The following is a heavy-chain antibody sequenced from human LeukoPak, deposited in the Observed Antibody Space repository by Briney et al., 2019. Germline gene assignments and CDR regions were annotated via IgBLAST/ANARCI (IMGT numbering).Heavy chain of an antibody. D-gene: IGHD6-19*01. CDR3: ARVGVGTVAGNYFDD. J-gene: IGHJ4*02. CDR2: LRGRSNSI. CDR1: GFTFSSYA. V-gene: IGHV3-23*01. Sequence: GGSLRLSCAASGFTFSSYAMSWVRQAPGKGLEWVSFLRGRSNSIYYADSVKGRFTISRHNSENTLYLEMNSLRPEDTAVYYCARVGVGTVAGNYFDDWGQGTLVTVSS.